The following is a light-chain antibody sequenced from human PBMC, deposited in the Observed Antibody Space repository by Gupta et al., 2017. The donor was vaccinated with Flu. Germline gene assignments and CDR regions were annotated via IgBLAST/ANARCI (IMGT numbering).Light chain of an antibody. CDR1: QGIRNY. J-gene: IGKJ2*01. CDR3: LQRKSYPYT. Sequence: PSSLSASVGDRVTITCRASQGIRNYLDWYQQKPGKAPKRLIYAASSLQRGVPSRFSGSGSGTDFTLTISSLQAEDFATYYCLQRKSYPYTFGQGTKLEIK. CDR2: AAS. V-gene: IGKV1-17*01.